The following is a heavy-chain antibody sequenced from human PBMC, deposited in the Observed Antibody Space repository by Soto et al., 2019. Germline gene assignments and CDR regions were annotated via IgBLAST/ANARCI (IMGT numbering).Heavy chain of an antibody. D-gene: IGHD5-18*01. Sequence: QVQLVESGGGVVQPGRSLRLSCAASGFTFSSYAMHWVRQAPGKGLEWVAVISYDGSNKYYADSVKGRFTISRDNSKNTLYLQMNSLRAEDTAVYYCARINGYSYGYYYYGMDVWGQGTTVTVSS. CDR2: ISYDGSNK. V-gene: IGHV3-30-3*01. J-gene: IGHJ6*02. CDR3: ARINGYSYGYYYYGMDV. CDR1: GFTFSSYA.